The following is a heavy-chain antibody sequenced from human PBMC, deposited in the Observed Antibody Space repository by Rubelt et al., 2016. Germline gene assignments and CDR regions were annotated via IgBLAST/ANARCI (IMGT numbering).Heavy chain of an antibody. J-gene: IGHJ4*02. CDR2: ISHTGRT. V-gene: IGHV4-59*08. CDR1: GGSISPYY. D-gene: IGHD1-14*01. Sequence: QVQLQESGPRLVKPSETLSLTCTVSGGSISPYYWSWVRQSPEKGLEWIGYISHTGRTNFSPSLKSRVTISMDTSRNLFSLNLNSVTAADAAVYYCASARGPSEFDYWGQGALVTVSS. CDR3: ASARGPSEFDY.